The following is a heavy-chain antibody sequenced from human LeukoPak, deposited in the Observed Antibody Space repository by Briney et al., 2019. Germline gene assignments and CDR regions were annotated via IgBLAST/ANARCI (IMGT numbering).Heavy chain of an antibody. V-gene: IGHV1-69*13. D-gene: IGHD3-10*01. CDR3: ARVMVRGVVLRGIDV. CDR2: IIPIFGTA. J-gene: IGHJ6*02. Sequence: ASVKVSCKASVCTFSSYAISWVRQAPGQGLEGMGGIIPIFGTANYAQKFQGRVTITAYESASTAYMELSSLRSEDTAVYYCARVMVRGVVLRGIDVWGQGTTVTVS. CDR1: VCTFSSYA.